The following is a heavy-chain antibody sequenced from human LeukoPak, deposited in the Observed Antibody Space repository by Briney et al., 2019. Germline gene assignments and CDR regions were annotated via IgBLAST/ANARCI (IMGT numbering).Heavy chain of an antibody. CDR3: AKDMGAQDAFDI. D-gene: IGHD1-26*01. V-gene: IGHV1-2*06. CDR2: MNPDSGGT. J-gene: IGHJ3*02. CDR1: GYTFTGYY. Sequence: ASVKVSCKASGYTFTGYYIHWVRQAPGQGLEWMGRMNPDSGGTNYAQKYQGRVTLTRDTSIGTAYMEVTRLRSDDTAVYYCAKDMGAQDAFDIWGQGTIVTVSS.